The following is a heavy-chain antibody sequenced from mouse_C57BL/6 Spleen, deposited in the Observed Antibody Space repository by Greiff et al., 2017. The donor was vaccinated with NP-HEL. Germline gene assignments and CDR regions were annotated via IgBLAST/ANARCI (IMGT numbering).Heavy chain of an antibody. J-gene: IGHJ2*01. D-gene: IGHD1-1*01. CDR2: IDPEDGDT. Sequence: VQLKQSGAELVRPGASVKLSCTASGFNIKDYYMHWVKQRPEQGLEWIGRIDPEDGDTEYAPKFQGKATMTADTSSNTAYLQLSSLTSEDTAVYYCTTFYYYGSSYCFDYWGQGTTLTVSS. CDR1: GFNIKDYY. CDR3: TTFYYYGSSYCFDY. V-gene: IGHV14-1*01.